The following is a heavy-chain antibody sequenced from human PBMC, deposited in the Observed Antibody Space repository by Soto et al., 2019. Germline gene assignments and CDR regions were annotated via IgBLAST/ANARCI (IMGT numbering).Heavy chain of an antibody. V-gene: IGHV3-23*01. CDR1: GFMFSSYG. J-gene: IGHJ4*02. CDR2: IHPSGGST. CDR3: AKDPSTGPPDC. Sequence: GGSLRLSCAAAGFMFSSYGTSWVRQAPGKGLQWVATIHPSGGSTHYAESVRGRFTISRDNSRDTLYLQMNSLRAEDTAVYYCAKDPSTGPPDCWGQGALVTVPQ. D-gene: IGHD3-9*01.